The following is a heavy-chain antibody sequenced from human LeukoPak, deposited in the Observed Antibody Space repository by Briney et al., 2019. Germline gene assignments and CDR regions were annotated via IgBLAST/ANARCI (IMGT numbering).Heavy chain of an antibody. CDR3: TRDLGFLEGY. Sequence: FIRSKTHGGTPEYAASVKGRFTVSRDDSKSIAYLQMNSLKTEDTAVYYCTRDLGFLEGYWGQGTLVTVSS. D-gene: IGHD2/OR15-2a*01. CDR2: IRSKTHGGTP. V-gene: IGHV3-49*02. J-gene: IGHJ4*02.